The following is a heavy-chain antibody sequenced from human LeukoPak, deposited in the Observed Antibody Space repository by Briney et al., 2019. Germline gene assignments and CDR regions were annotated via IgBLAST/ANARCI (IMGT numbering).Heavy chain of an antibody. Sequence: ASVKVSCKASGYTFTSYYMHWVRQAPGQGLEWMGIINPSGGSTSYAQKFQGRVTMTRDTSTSTVYMELSSLRSEDMAVYYCARDSSLSRLAIYYMDVWGKGTTVTVSS. CDR3: ARDSSLSRLAIYYMDV. D-gene: IGHD6-19*01. CDR2: INPSGGST. V-gene: IGHV1-46*01. J-gene: IGHJ6*03. CDR1: GYTFTSYY.